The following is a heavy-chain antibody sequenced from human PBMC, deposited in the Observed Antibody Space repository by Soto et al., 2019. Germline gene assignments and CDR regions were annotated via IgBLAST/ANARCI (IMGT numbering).Heavy chain of an antibody. CDR1: GYTFTSYY. V-gene: IGHV1-46*01. CDR2: INPSGGST. CDR3: ARVIVKTSPFQIDY. D-gene: IGHD2-21*01. Sequence: ASVKVSCKASGYTFTSYYMHWVRQAPGQGLEWMGIINPSGGSTSYAQKLQSRVTMTRDTSTSTVYMELSSLRSGDKAVYYCARVIVKTSPFQIDYWGQGTLVTVSS. J-gene: IGHJ4*02.